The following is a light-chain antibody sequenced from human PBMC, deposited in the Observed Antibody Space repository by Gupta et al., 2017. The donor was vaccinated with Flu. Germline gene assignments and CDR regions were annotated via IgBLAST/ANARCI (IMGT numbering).Light chain of an antibody. CDR3: QQCYSTPWT. V-gene: IGKV1-39*01. Sequence: PSSLSASVGDRVTITCRASQSMSSYLNWYQQKPGTAPRLLIYAASRVQSGVPSRFSGSGSGTDFILTITRLQPEDFATYYCQQCYSTPWTFGQGTKVEIK. J-gene: IGKJ1*01. CDR1: QSMSSY. CDR2: AAS.